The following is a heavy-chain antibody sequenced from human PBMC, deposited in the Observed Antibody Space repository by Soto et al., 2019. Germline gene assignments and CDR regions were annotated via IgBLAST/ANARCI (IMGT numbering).Heavy chain of an antibody. CDR1: GFTFSSYA. D-gene: IGHD6-19*01. J-gene: IGHJ5*02. V-gene: IGHV3-23*01. Sequence: GGSLRLSCAASGFTFSSYAMSWVRQAPGKGLEWVSIMSGSGGTTFYADSVKGRFTISRADSNNTVYLQMNSLRDEDTALYYCARGTGGSSVWRPLDRWGQGTLVTVSS. CDR2: MSGSGGTT. CDR3: ARGTGGSSVWRPLDR.